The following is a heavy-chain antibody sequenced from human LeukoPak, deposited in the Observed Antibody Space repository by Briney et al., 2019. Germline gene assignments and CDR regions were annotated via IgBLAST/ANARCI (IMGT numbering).Heavy chain of an antibody. Sequence: GGSLSLSCAASGCTFSSYAMRGVRQAPGKGLEGVSAICSGSGGTTIYADSVKGRFNISSDNSKNTLYLQMTRLRDEDTAVYYCAKNYESGRGVPYAMDVWGQGTTVTVSS. D-gene: IGHD3-10*01. CDR3: AKNYESGRGVPYAMDV. CDR1: GCTFSSYA. CDR2: ICSGSGGTT. V-gene: IGHV3-23*01. J-gene: IGHJ6*02.